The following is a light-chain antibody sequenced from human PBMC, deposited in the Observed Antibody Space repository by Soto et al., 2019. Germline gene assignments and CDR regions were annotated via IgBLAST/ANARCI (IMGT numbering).Light chain of an antibody. V-gene: IGLV2-14*01. CDR1: SSDVGGYNY. J-gene: IGLJ2*01. CDR2: DVS. CDR3: SSYISSSTLVV. Sequence: QSALTKPASVSGSPGQSITISCTGTSSDVGGYNYVSWYQQHPGKAPKLMIYDVSNRPSGVSNRFSGSKSGNTASLTISGLQAEDEADYYCSSYISSSTLVVFGGGTKLTVL.